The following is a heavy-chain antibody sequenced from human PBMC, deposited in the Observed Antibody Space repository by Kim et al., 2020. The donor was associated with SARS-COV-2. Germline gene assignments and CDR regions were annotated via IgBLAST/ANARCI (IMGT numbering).Heavy chain of an antibody. Sequence: SETLSLTCTVSGGSISSGGYYWSWIRQHPGKGLEWIGYIYYSGSTYYNPSLKSRVTISVDTSKNQFSLKLSSVTAADTAVYYCASGGPSSSWYFDYYYGMDVWGQGTTVTVAS. J-gene: IGHJ6*02. V-gene: IGHV4-31*03. CDR2: IYYSGST. CDR3: ASGGPSSSWYFDYYYGMDV. D-gene: IGHD6-13*01. CDR1: GGSISSGGYY.